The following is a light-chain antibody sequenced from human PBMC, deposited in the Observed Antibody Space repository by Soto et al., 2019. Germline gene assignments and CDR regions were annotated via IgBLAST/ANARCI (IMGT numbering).Light chain of an antibody. J-gene: IGKJ2*01. V-gene: IGKV1-6*01. CDR3: LQDYNFPPT. Sequence: AIQMTQSPSSLSASVGDRVTITCRASQDIRNDLGWYQQKSGKAPKLLIYAAYSLQSGVPSRFSGSGSGTDFTLTISSLQPEDFATYYCLQDYNFPPTFGQGTKLEIK. CDR2: AAY. CDR1: QDIRND.